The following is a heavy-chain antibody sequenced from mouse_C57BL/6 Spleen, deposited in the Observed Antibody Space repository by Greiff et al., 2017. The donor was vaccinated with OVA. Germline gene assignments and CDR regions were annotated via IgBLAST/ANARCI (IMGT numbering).Heavy chain of an antibody. CDR3: TTGWLLRRYFDY. V-gene: IGHV14-1*01. D-gene: IGHD2-3*01. CDR2: IDPEDGDT. CDR1: GFNIKDYY. J-gene: IGHJ2*01. Sequence: EVQLQESGAELVRPGASVKLSCTASGFNIKDYYMHWVKQRPEQGLEWIGRIDPEDGDTEYAPKFQGKATMTVDTSSNTAYLQLSSLTSEDTAVYYCTTGWLLRRYFDYWGQGTTLTVSS.